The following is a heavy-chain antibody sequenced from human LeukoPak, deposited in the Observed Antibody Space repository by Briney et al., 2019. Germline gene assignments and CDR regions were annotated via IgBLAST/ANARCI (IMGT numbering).Heavy chain of an antibody. CDR1: GFTFSSYA. Sequence: PGGSLRLSCAASGFTFSSYAMNWVRRAPGKGLEWVSAIRGSGDTSYYADSVKGRFTISRDNSKNTLYLQLNSLSAEDTAVYYCAKGVGSSWLRSLGFDSWGQGTPATVSS. D-gene: IGHD6-13*01. J-gene: IGHJ4*02. V-gene: IGHV3-23*01. CDR2: IRGSGDTS. CDR3: AKGVGSSWLRSLGFDS.